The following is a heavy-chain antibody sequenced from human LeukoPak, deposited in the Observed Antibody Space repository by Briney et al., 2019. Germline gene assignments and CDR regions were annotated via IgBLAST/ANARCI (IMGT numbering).Heavy chain of an antibody. Sequence: SETLSLTCAVYGGSFSGCYWSWIRQPPGKGLEWIGYIYYSGSTNYNPSLKSRVTISVDTSKNQFSLKLSSVTAADTAVYYCARVESSWYIEKWGQGTLVTVSS. D-gene: IGHD6-13*01. V-gene: IGHV4-59*01. CDR2: IYYSGST. J-gene: IGHJ4*02. CDR3: ARVESSWYIEK. CDR1: GGSFSGCY.